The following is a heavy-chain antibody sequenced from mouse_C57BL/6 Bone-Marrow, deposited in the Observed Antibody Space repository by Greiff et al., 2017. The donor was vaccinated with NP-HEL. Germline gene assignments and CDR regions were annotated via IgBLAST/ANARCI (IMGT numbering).Heavy chain of an antibody. Sequence: QVQLQQPGAELVKPGASVKLSCKASGYTFTSYWMQWVKQRPGRGLEWIGEIDPSDSYTNYNQKFKGKATLTVDTSSSTAYMQLSSLTSEDSAVYYCARRGLWEYFDVWGTGTTVTVSS. CDR2: IDPSDSYT. CDR1: GYTFTSYW. CDR3: ARRGLWEYFDV. D-gene: IGHD1-1*02. V-gene: IGHV1-50*01. J-gene: IGHJ1*03.